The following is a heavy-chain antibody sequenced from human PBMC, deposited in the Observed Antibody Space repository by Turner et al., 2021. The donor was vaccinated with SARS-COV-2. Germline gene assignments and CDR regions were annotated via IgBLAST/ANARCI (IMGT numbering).Heavy chain of an antibody. D-gene: IGHD6-19*01. Sequence: EVQLLESGGGLVQPGGSLRPSCAASGFTFSSYAMSWVRQAPGKGLGWVSAISGSGGSTYYADSVKGRFTISRDNSKNTLYLQMNSLRAEDTAVYYCAKPPGEQWLVLALVFDYWGQGTLVTVSS. CDR1: GFTFSSYA. CDR2: ISGSGGST. V-gene: IGHV3-23*01. CDR3: AKPPGEQWLVLALVFDY. J-gene: IGHJ4*02.